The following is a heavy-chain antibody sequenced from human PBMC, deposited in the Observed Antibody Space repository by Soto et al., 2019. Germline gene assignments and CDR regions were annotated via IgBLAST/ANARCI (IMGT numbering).Heavy chain of an antibody. CDR2: IYATGTT. CDR3: VRDGTKTLRNWFDP. Sequence: SETLSLTCTVSGASISGFYWSWIRKSAGKGLGWIGRIYATGTTDYNPSLKSRVMMSVDTSKKQFFLKLRSVTAADTAVYYCVRDGTKTLRNWFDPWGQGISVTVSS. D-gene: IGHD1-1*01. CDR1: GASISGFY. V-gene: IGHV4-4*07. J-gene: IGHJ5*02.